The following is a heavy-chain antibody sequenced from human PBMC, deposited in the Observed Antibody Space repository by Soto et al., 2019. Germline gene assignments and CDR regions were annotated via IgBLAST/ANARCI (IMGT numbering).Heavy chain of an antibody. Sequence: QVQLVESGGGVVQPGRSLRLSCAASGFTFSSYAMHWVRQAPGKGLEWVAVISYDGSNKYYADSVKGRFTISRDNSKNTLYLQMNSLRAEDTAVYYCARAKSGYCSGGSCYPGGAFDIWGQGTMVTVSS. CDR2: ISYDGSNK. V-gene: IGHV3-30-3*01. CDR3: ARAKSGYCSGGSCYPGGAFDI. CDR1: GFTFSSYA. D-gene: IGHD2-15*01. J-gene: IGHJ3*02.